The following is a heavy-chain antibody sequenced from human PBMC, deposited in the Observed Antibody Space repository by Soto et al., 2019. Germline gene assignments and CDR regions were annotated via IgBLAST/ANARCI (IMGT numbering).Heavy chain of an antibody. J-gene: IGHJ3*02. V-gene: IGHV4-59*01. D-gene: IGHD6-19*01. CDR2: IYYRGST. Sequence: QVQLQESGPGLVKPSETLSLTCTVSGGSISSYYWSWIRQPPGKGLEWIGYIYYRGSTNYNPSLKSLVTISVDTSKNQFSLKLSSVTAADTAVYYCARQQWLVLNAFDIWGQGTMVTVSS. CDR3: ARQQWLVLNAFDI. CDR1: GGSISSYY.